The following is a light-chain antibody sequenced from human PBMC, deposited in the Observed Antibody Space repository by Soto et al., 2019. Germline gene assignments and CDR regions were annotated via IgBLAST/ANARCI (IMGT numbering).Light chain of an antibody. J-gene: IGKJ1*01. CDR1: QSISSW. CDR3: QQYNSYSLT. Sequence: DIQMTQSPSTLSASVGDRVIITCRASQSISSWLAWYQQKPGKAPNLLIYKASSLESGVPSRFRGSGSGTDFTLTISSLQPDDIATYYCQQYNSYSLTFGPGTKV. V-gene: IGKV1-5*03. CDR2: KAS.